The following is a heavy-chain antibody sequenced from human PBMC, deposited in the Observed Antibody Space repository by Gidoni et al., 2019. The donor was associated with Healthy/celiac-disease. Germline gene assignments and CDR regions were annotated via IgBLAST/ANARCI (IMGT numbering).Heavy chain of an antibody. CDR2: FDPEDGET. J-gene: IGHJ4*01. CDR1: GYTLTELS. D-gene: IGHD6-19*01. CDR3: ATDPGALAVAGSDY. V-gene: IGHV1-24*01. Sequence: QVQLVQSGAEVTKPAASVKVSCKVSGYTLTELSMHWVRQAPGKGLEWMGGFDPEDGETIYAQKFQGRVTMTEDTSTDTAYMELSSLRSEDTAVYYCATDPGALAVAGSDYWGQEPWSPSPQ.